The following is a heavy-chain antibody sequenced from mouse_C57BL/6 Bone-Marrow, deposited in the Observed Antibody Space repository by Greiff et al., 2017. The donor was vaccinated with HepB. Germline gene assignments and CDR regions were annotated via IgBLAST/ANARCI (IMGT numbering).Heavy chain of an antibody. J-gene: IGHJ3*01. CDR1: GYTFTSYW. CDR2: IHPNSGST. V-gene: IGHV1-64*01. D-gene: IGHD2-5*01. CDR3: ARSGSNYTRAWFAY. Sequence: QVQLQQPGAELVKPGASVKLSCKASGYTFTSYWMHWVKQRPGQGLEWIGMIHPNSGSTNYNEKFKSKATLTVDKSSSTAYMQLSSLTSEDSAVYYCARSGSNYTRAWFAYWGQGTLVTVSA.